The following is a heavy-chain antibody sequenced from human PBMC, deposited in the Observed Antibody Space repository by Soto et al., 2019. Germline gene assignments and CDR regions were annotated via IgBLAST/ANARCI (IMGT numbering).Heavy chain of an antibody. D-gene: IGHD7-27*01. Sequence: SVKVSCKASGDTFKNCVISWVRQAPGQGLEWMGGIIPLFGTTDFAQRFQGRLTITTDESTTTAYMELSRLRSEDTATYYCAEELGCGKLSVVCGQGTTVTVYS. CDR1: GDTFKNCV. J-gene: IGHJ6*02. CDR3: AEELGCGKLSVV. CDR2: IIPLFGTT. V-gene: IGHV1-69*05.